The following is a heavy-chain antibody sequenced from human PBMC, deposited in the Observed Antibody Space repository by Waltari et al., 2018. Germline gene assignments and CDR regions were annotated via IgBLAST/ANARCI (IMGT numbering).Heavy chain of an antibody. Sequence: EVQLVESGGGLVKPGGSLRLSCAASGFTFSSYSMNWVRQAPGKGLEWVSSISSSSSYIYYADSVKGRFTISRDNAKNSLYLQMNSLRAEDTAVYYCARGDSSGYYYVRSYYFDYWGQGTLVTVSS. J-gene: IGHJ4*02. CDR1: GFTFSSYS. D-gene: IGHD3-22*01. CDR3: ARGDSSGYYYVRSYYFDY. CDR2: ISSSSSYI. V-gene: IGHV3-21*01.